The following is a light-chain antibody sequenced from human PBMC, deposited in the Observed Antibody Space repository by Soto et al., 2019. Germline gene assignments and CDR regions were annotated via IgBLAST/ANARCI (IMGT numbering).Light chain of an antibody. CDR1: QSVSSSY. CDR2: GAS. Sequence: DILMTPSPGTLSLSPGERATLSCRASQSVSSSYLAWYQQKPGQAPRLLIYGASSRATGIPDRFSGSGSGTEFTLTISSLQSEDFAVYYCQQYNNWPPITFGQGTRLEIK. V-gene: IGKV3D-15*01. CDR3: QQYNNWPPIT. J-gene: IGKJ5*01.